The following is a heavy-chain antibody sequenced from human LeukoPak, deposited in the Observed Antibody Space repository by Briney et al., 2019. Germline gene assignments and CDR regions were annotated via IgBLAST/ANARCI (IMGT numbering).Heavy chain of an antibody. J-gene: IGHJ4*02. CDR1: GFTFSSYA. V-gene: IGHV3-30*04. CDR2: ISYDGSNK. CDR3: ARERSLQNQAFDY. D-gene: IGHD5-24*01. Sequence: GGSLRLSCAASGFTFSSYAMHWVRQAPGKGLEWVAVISYDGSNKYYADSVKGRFTISRDNSKNTLYLQMNSLRAEDTAVYYCARERSLQNQAFDYWGQGTLVTVSS.